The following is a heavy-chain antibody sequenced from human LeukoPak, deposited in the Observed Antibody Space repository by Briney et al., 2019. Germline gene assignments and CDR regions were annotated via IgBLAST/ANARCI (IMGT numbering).Heavy chain of an antibody. CDR1: GGSISSYY. D-gene: IGHD3/OR15-3a*01. CDR2: IYYSGST. V-gene: IGHV4-59*01. CDR3: ARVRTHWYFDL. Sequence: SETLSLTCTVSGGSISSYYWSWIRQPPGKGLEWIGYIYYSGSTNYNPSLKSRVTTSVDTSKNQFSLKLSSVTAADTAVYYCARVRTHWYFDLWGRGTLVTVSS. J-gene: IGHJ2*01.